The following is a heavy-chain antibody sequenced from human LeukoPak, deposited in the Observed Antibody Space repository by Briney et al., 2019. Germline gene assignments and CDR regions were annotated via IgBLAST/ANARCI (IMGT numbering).Heavy chain of an antibody. CDR3: ARALVVPAAGNWFDP. V-gene: IGHV3-66*01. J-gene: IGHJ5*02. CDR1: GFTVSSNY. Sequence: GGSLRLSCAASGFTVSSNYMSWVRQAPGKGLEWVSVIYSGGSTYYAESVKGRFTISRDNSKNTLYLQMNSLRAEDTAVYYCARALVVPAAGNWFDPWGQGTLVTVSS. CDR2: IYSGGST. D-gene: IGHD2-2*01.